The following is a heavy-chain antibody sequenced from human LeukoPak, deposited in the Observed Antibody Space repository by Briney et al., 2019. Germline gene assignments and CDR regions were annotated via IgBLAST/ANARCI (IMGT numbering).Heavy chain of an antibody. V-gene: IGHV1-8*01. J-gene: IGHJ4*02. CDR3: TRGEGILGSY. Sequence: ASVKVSCKASGYTFTSYGINWVRQAPGQGLEWLGWLSPDSGNTAYAQKFQGRVTMTRDTSISTVYMELSSLRSDDTAVYYCTRGEGILGSYWGQGTLVTVSS. CDR1: GYTFTSYG. CDR2: LSPDSGNT. D-gene: IGHD1-26*01.